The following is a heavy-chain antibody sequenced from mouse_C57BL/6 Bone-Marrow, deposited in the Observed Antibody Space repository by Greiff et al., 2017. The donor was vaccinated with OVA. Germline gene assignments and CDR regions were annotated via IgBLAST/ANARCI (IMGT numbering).Heavy chain of an antibody. J-gene: IGHJ2*01. D-gene: IGHD4-1*01. Sequence: VQLQQPGTELVKPGASVKLSCKASGYTFTSYWMHWVKQRPEQGLEWIGRIDPANGNTKYAPKFQGKATITADTSSNTAYLQLSSLTSEDTAIYYCASLGPYYFDYWGQGTTLTVSS. CDR3: ASLGPYYFDY. V-gene: IGHV14-3*01. CDR2: IDPANGNT. CDR1: GYTFTSYW.